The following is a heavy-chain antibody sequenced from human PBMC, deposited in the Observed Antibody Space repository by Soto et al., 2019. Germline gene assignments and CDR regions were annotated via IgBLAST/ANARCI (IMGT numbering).Heavy chain of an antibody. J-gene: IGHJ5*02. CDR1: GGSLHPYY. V-gene: IGHV4-59*01. D-gene: IGHD3-10*01. Sequence: SSGTPSPPLTFSGGSLHPYYRNLVPPPPGKGLEWIGYIYYSGSTNYNPSLKSRVTISVDTSKNQFSLKLSSVTAADTAVYYCARDPGSGSYYGWFDPWGQGTLVTVSS. CDR2: IYYSGST. CDR3: ARDPGSGSYYGWFDP.